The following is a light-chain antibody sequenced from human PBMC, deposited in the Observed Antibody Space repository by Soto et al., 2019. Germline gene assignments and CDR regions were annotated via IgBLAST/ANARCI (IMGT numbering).Light chain of an antibody. CDR3: QQYTTYSYA. Sequence: DIQMTQSPSSLSASVGDRVTITCRASQGISTSLTWYQQKPGKAPKLLIYRASTLESGAPSRFTGSGSGTEFTLTISSLQPDDFVAYYCQQYTTYSYAFGQGTKLEIK. CDR2: RAS. J-gene: IGKJ2*01. V-gene: IGKV1-5*03. CDR1: QGISTS.